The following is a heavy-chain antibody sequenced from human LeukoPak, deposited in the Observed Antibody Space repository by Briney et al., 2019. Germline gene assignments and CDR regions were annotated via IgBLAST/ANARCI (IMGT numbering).Heavy chain of an antibody. CDR2: TYYRSKWYN. Sequence: SQTLSLTCAISGDSVSSNSAAWNWIRQSPSRGLEWLGRTYYRSKWYNDYAVSVKSRITINPDTSKNQFSLKLSSVTAADTAVYYCARHQGPGCSGSYCGYYYYMDVWGKGTTVTISS. CDR3: ARHQGPGCSGSYCGYYYYMDV. J-gene: IGHJ6*03. V-gene: IGHV6-1*01. D-gene: IGHD1-26*01. CDR1: GDSVSSNSAA.